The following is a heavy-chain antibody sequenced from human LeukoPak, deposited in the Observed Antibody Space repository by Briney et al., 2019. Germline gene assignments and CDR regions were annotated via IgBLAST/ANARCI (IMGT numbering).Heavy chain of an antibody. CDR3: TRDRYYGSGSYVDY. CDR1: GFTFGDYA. Sequence: GGSLRLSCAASGFTFGDYAVSWFRQAPGKGLEWVGFITSKASGGTTKYAASVKGRFTISRDDSKSIAYLQMNSLKTEDTAVYYCTRDRYYGSGSYVDYWGQGTLVTVSS. CDR2: ITSKASGGTT. V-gene: IGHV3-49*03. J-gene: IGHJ4*02. D-gene: IGHD3-10*01.